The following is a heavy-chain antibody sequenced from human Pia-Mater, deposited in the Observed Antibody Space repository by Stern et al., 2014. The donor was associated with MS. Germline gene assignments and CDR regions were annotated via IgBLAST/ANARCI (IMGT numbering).Heavy chain of an antibody. CDR1: QLTFSFHA. D-gene: IGHD3-22*01. CDR2: TSGYGDEK. V-gene: IGHV3-23*01. Sequence: EVQLLESGGGLVQPGRSLRLSCAFSQLTFSFHAMSWVRQAPGKGLEWVSGTSGYGDEKYYADSVKGRFTISRDNSKETVFLQLNNVRAEDTAVYYCAKGNTYFFDTSDAAPGYWGQGTLVTVSS. J-gene: IGHJ1*01. CDR3: AKGNTYFFDTSDAAPGY.